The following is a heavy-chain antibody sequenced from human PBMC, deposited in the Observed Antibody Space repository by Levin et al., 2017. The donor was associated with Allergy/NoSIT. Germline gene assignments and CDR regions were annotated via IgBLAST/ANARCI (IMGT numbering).Heavy chain of an antibody. Sequence: LSLTCAASGFTFDDSAMHWVRQAPGKGLEWVSGISWNSGSIGYADSVKGRFTISRDNAKNSLSLQMNSLRAEDTALYYCAKARGIAVAGTSYYFDYWGQGTLVTVSS. CDR1: GFTFDDSA. CDR2: ISWNSGSI. CDR3: AKARGIAVAGTSYYFDY. J-gene: IGHJ4*02. D-gene: IGHD6-19*01. V-gene: IGHV3-9*01.